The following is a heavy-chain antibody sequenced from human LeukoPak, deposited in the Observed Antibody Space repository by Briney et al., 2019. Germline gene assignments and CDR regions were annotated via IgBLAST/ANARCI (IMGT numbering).Heavy chain of an antibody. CDR3: ARPTVYKARWGMDV. CDR2: IYYSGST. V-gene: IGHV4-39*01. D-gene: IGHD4-17*01. Sequence: PSETLSLTCTVSGGSISSSSYYWGWIRQPPGKGLEWIGSIYYSGSTYYNPSLKSRVTISVDTSKNQFSLKLSSVTAADTAVYYCARPTVYKARWGMDVWGQGTTVTVSS. CDR1: GGSISSSSYY. J-gene: IGHJ6*02.